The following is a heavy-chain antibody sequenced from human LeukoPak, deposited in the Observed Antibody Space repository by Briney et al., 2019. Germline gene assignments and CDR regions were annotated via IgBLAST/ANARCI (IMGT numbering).Heavy chain of an antibody. D-gene: IGHD2-2*01. CDR1: GFTFSNAW. CDR2: IKSKTDGGTT. CDR3: TTDPPGGASENWFDP. Sequence: AGGSLRLSCAAPGFTFSNAWMNWVRQAPGKGLEWVGRIKSKTDGGTTDYAAPVKGRFTISRDDSKNTLYLQMNSLKTEDTAVYYCTTDPPGGASENWFDPWGQGTLVTVSS. V-gene: IGHV3-15*07. J-gene: IGHJ5*02.